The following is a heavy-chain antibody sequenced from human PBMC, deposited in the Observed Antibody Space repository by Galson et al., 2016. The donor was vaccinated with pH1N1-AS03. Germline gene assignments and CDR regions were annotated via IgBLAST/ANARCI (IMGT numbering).Heavy chain of an antibody. J-gene: IGHJ4*02. V-gene: IGHV3-23*01. Sequence: SLRLSCAASEFTFSNYGMSWVRQAPGKGLEWVSFIRSSGVDTYYADSVKGRFTISRDNSKSTLYLQMDSLRAQDTAIYYCATWNYVANWGQGTLVTVSS. CDR3: ATWNYVAN. CDR2: IRSSGVDT. CDR1: EFTFSNYG.